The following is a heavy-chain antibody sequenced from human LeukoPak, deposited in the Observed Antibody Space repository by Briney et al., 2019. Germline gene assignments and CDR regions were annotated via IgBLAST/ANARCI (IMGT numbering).Heavy chain of an antibody. CDR3: AITYDFLSGYLGVPPSGLDP. J-gene: IGHJ5*02. CDR2: MNPNSGNT. CDR1: GYTFTSYD. Sequence: ASVKVSCKASGYTFTSYDINWVRQATGQGLEWMGWMNPNSGNTGYAQKFQGRVTITRNTSISTAYMELSSLRSEDTAVYYCAITYDFLSGYLGVPPSGLDPWGQGTLVTVSS. D-gene: IGHD3-3*01. V-gene: IGHV1-8*03.